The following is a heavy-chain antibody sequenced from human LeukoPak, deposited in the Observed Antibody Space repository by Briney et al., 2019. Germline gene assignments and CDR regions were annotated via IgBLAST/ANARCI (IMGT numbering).Heavy chain of an antibody. J-gene: IGHJ6*02. D-gene: IGHD6-13*01. CDR2: INPSGGST. Sequence: ASVNVSCKASGYTFTSYYMHWVRQAPGQGLAWMGLINPSGGSTTYAQKFQGRVTIIRDTSTSTVYMELSSLRSEDTAVYYCARDRYSSSWYFGMDVWGQGTTVTVSS. V-gene: IGHV1-46*01. CDR3: ARDRYSSSWYFGMDV. CDR1: GYTFTSYY.